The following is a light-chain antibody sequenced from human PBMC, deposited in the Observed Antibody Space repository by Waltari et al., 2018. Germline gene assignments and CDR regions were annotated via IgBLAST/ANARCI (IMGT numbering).Light chain of an antibody. V-gene: IGLV3-19*01. Sequence: CRKKPGQAPLLVNYAKNNRPSGIPDRFCGPSSGNTASLTITGAQAEDEANYYCNSRCSSGTVVVGGGTKLTV. J-gene: IGLJ2*01. CDR3: NSRCSSGTVV. CDR2: AKN.